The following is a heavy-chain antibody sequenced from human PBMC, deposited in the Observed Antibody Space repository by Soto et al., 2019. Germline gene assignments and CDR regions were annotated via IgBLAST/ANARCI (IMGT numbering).Heavy chain of an antibody. Sequence: PSETLSLTCAVYGGSFSGYYWSWIRQRPGKGLEWIGEISHSGSTNYNPSLKSRVTISEDTSKNQFSLKLSSVTAADTAVYYCARVRSTIFGVVRDPYYYYGMDVWGQGTTVTVSS. CDR2: ISHSGST. D-gene: IGHD3-3*01. J-gene: IGHJ6*02. CDR3: ARVRSTIFGVVRDPYYYYGMDV. V-gene: IGHV4-34*01. CDR1: GGSFSGYY.